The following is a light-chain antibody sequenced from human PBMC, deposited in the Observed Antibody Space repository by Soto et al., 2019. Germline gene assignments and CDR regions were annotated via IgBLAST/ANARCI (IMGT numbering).Light chain of an antibody. CDR1: QSVSSN. V-gene: IGKV3-15*01. J-gene: IGKJ1*01. CDR3: QQYNYWPRT. Sequence: EIVMTQSPATLSVSPGERDTISCRASQSVSSNLAWYQQKPGQAPRLLIYGASTRATGIPARFSGSGSGTEFTLTISSLQSEDFAVYYCQQYNYWPRTFGQGTKVDIK. CDR2: GAS.